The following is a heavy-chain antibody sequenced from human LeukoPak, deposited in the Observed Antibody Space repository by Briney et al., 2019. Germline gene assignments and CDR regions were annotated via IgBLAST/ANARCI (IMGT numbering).Heavy chain of an antibody. Sequence: ASVKVSCKASGYTFTSYYMHWVRQAPGQGLEWMGIINPSGGSTSYAQKFQGRVTMTRDTSTSTVYYCARDVYYGSGSYYNGKHGMDVLGQGTTVTVSS. CDR1: GYTFTSYY. D-gene: IGHD3-10*01. CDR2: INPSGGST. CDR3: KHGMDV. V-gene: IGHV1-46*01. J-gene: IGHJ6*02.